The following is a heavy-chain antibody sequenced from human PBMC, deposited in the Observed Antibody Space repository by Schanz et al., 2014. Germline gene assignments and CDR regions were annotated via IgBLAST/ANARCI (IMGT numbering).Heavy chain of an antibody. J-gene: IGHJ3*02. CDR3: VTEKRMESGTWAKAFDI. CDR2: INPYDDTI. D-gene: IGHD3-3*01. CDR1: GGTFSSYT. Sequence: QVQLVQSGAEVMKPGSSVKVSCKASGGTFSSYTINCVRQAPGQGLEWMGLINPYDDTIDYAKKFQGRFTMTRDTSTTTVYMELSSLRSDDTAMYYCVTEKRMESGTWAKAFDIWGQGTMVTVSS. V-gene: IGHV1-69*08.